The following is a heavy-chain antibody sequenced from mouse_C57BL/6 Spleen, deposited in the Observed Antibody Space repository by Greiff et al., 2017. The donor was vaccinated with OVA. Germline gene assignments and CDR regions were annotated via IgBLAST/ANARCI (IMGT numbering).Heavy chain of an antibody. J-gene: IGHJ2*01. CDR2: INPSNGGT. D-gene: IGHD1-1*01. Sequence: QVQLQQPGTELVKPGASVKLSCKASGYTFTSYWMHWVKQRPGQGLEWIGNINPSNGGTNYNEKFKSKATLTVDKSSSTAYMQLSSLTSEDSAVYYCARWGKNCYGSSSHFDDWGQGTPLTVSS. CDR3: ARWGKNCYGSSSHFDD. V-gene: IGHV1-53*01. CDR1: GYTFTSYW.